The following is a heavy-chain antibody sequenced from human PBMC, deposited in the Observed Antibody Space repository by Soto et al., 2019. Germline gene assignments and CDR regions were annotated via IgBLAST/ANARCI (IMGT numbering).Heavy chain of an antibody. CDR3: ARGSEATYYDFWSGYYRSNWFDP. J-gene: IGHJ5*02. V-gene: IGHV1-8*01. D-gene: IGHD3-3*01. CDR1: GYTFTSYD. Sequence: ASVKVSCKASGYTFTSYDINWVRQATGQGLEWMGWMNPNSGNTGYAQKFQGRVTMTRNTSISTAYMELSSLRSEDTAVYYCARGSEATYYDFWSGYYRSNWFDPWGQGTLVTVSS. CDR2: MNPNSGNT.